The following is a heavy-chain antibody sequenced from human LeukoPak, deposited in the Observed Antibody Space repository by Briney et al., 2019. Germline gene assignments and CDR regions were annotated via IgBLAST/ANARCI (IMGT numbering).Heavy chain of an antibody. V-gene: IGHV4-34*01. J-gene: IGHJ5*02. D-gene: IGHD2-15*01. CDR2: INHSGST. CDR1: GGSSSGYY. Sequence: SETLSLTCAVYGGSSSGYYWSWIRQPPGKGLEWIGEINHSGSTNYNPSLKTRVTISVGTSNNQFSLNVSSVTAADTAVYYCARISCGGGTCFDLWGQGTLVTVSS. CDR3: ARISCGGGTCFDL.